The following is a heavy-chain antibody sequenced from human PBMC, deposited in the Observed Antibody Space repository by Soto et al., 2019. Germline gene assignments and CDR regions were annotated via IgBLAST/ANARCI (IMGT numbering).Heavy chain of an antibody. CDR1: GFTFSSYA. CDR3: ASLEGIAAATPSVGAFDI. CDR2: ISYDGSNK. J-gene: IGHJ3*02. Sequence: QVQLVESGGGVVQPGRSLRLSCAASGFTFSSYAMHWVRQAPGKGLEWVAVISYDGSNKYYADSVKGRFTISRDNSKNTPXLQMNSLRAEDTAVYYCASLEGIAAATPSVGAFDIWGQGTMVTVSS. D-gene: IGHD6-13*01. V-gene: IGHV3-30-3*01.